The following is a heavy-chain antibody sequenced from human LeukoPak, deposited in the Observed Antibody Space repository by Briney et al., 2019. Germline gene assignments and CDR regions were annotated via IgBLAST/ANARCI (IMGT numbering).Heavy chain of an antibody. CDR3: ASDVPGLMAFDY. CDR2: IYYSGST. Sequence: SETLSLTCTVSGGPISSSSYYWGWIRQPPGKGLEWIGSIYYSGSTYYNPSLKSRVTISIDTSKNQFSLKLSSVTAADTAVYYCASDVPGLMAFDYWGQGTLVTVSS. V-gene: IGHV4-39*01. J-gene: IGHJ4*02. CDR1: GGPISSSSYY. D-gene: IGHD2-8*01.